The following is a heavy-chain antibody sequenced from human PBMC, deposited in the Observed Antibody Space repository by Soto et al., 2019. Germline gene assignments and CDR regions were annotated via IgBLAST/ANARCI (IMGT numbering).Heavy chain of an antibody. CDR1: GFTFSSYG. D-gene: IGHD3-22*01. CDR3: AKVVSSGYYYFDY. CDR2: ISDDGSNK. J-gene: IGHJ4*02. V-gene: IGHV3-30*18. Sequence: GGSLRLSCAASGFTFSSYGMHWVRQAPGKGLEWVAVISDDGSNKYYADSVKGRFTISRDNSKNTLYLQMNSLRAEDTAVYYCAKVVSSGYYYFDYWGQGTLVTVSS.